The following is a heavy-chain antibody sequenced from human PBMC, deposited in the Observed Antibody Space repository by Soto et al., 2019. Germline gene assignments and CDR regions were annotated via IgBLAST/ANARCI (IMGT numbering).Heavy chain of an antibody. Sequence: GGSLRLSCEASGFTFSSYAMSWVRQAPGKGLEWVSTISDSGTTYYANSVKGRFTISRDNSRNTLDLQMNSLRVEDTAVYYCAKGGEGSCSRTSCLYFSDSWGQGTLVTVSS. CDR1: GFTFSSYA. CDR2: ISDSGTT. J-gene: IGHJ5*02. V-gene: IGHV3-23*01. D-gene: IGHD2-2*01. CDR3: AKGGEGSCSRTSCLYFSDS.